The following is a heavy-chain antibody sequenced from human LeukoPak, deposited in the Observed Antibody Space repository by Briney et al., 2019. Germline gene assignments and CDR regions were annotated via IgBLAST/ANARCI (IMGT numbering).Heavy chain of an antibody. Sequence: PGGSLRLSCAASGFTFSSYNINWVRQAPGKGLEWVSSISSSSSYIYYAESVKGRFTISRDNAKNSLYLQMNSLRAEDTAVYYCASGGHIDYCGQGTLVTVSS. CDR2: ISSSSSYI. CDR1: GFTFSSYN. D-gene: IGHD3-16*01. CDR3: ASGGHIDY. V-gene: IGHV3-21*01. J-gene: IGHJ4*02.